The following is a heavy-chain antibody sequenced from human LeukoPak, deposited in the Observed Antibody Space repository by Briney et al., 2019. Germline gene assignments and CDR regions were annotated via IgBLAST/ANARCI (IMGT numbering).Heavy chain of an antibody. J-gene: IGHJ4*02. CDR3: AKAAFTYDILTGTDY. CDR2: ISYDGSNK. D-gene: IGHD3-9*01. CDR1: GFTFSSYG. V-gene: IGHV3-30*18. Sequence: GGSLRLSCAASGFTFSSYGMHWVRQAPGKGLEWVAVISYDGSNKYYADSVKGRFTISRDNSKNTLYLQMNSLRAEDTAVYYCAKAAFTYDILTGTDYWGQGTLVTVSS.